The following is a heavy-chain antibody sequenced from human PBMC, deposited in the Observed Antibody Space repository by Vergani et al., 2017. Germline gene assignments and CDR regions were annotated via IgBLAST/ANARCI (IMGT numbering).Heavy chain of an antibody. CDR2: IYYSGST. J-gene: IGHJ6*02. D-gene: IGHD6-13*01. CDR1: GGSISSGGYS. Sequence: QLQLQESGSGLVKPSQTLSLTCAVSGGSISSGGYSWSWIRQPPGKGLEWIGYIYYSGSTNYNPSLKSRVTISVDTSKNQFSLKLSSVTAADTAVYYCARLSSSWDYYYYGMDVWGQGP. CDR3: ARLSSSWDYYYYGMDV. V-gene: IGHV4-30-4*07.